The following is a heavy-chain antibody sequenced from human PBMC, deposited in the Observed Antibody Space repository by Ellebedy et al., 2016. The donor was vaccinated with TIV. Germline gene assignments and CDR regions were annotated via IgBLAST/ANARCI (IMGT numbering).Heavy chain of an antibody. CDR2: INHSGST. Sequence: GSLRLXXAASGFTFSSYAMSWVRQPPGKGLEWIGEINHSGSTNYNPSLKSRVTISVDTSKNQFSLKLSSVTAADTAVYYCARVSPTYYYYGMDVWGQGTTVTVSS. V-gene: IGHV4-34*01. J-gene: IGHJ6*02. CDR3: ARVSPTYYYYGMDV. CDR1: GFTFSSYA.